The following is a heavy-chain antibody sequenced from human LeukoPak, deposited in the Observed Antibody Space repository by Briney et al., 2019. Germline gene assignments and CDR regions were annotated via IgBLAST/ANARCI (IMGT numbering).Heavy chain of an antibody. V-gene: IGHV3-33*03. Sequence: PGRSLRLSCAASGFTFSSYGMHWVRQAPGKGLEWVAVIWYDTSNKYYADSVKGRFTISRDNAKNSLYLQMNSLRAEDTAVYYCARGYCSGGSCYFDYWGQGTLVTVSS. CDR1: GFTFSSYG. D-gene: IGHD2-15*01. CDR3: ARGYCSGGSCYFDY. J-gene: IGHJ4*02. CDR2: IWYDTSNK.